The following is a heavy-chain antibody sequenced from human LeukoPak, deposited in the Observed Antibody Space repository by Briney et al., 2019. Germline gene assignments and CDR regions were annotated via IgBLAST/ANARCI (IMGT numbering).Heavy chain of an antibody. CDR2: IYHSGST. CDR3: ARDLRDYGDNWLDP. D-gene: IGHD4-17*01. J-gene: IGHJ5*02. V-gene: IGHV4-4*02. CDR1: GGSISSSNW. Sequence: SETLSLTCAVSGGSISSSNWWSWVRQPPGKGLEWIGEIYHSGSTNYNPSLKSRVTISVDKSKNQFSLKLSSVTAADTAVYYCARDLRDYGDNWLDPWGQGTLVTVSS.